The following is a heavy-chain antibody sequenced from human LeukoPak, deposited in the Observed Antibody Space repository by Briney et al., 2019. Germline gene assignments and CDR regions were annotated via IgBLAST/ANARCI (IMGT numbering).Heavy chain of an antibody. D-gene: IGHD4-17*01. CDR1: GGSFSGYY. CDR2: INHSGST. Sequence: SETLSLTCAVYGGSFSGYYWSWIRQPPGKGLEWIGEINHSGSTNYNPSLKSRVTISVDTSKNQFSLKLSSVTAADTAVYYCASDYGDYAALGYWGQGTLVTVSS. J-gene: IGHJ4*02. V-gene: IGHV4-34*01. CDR3: ASDYGDYAALGY.